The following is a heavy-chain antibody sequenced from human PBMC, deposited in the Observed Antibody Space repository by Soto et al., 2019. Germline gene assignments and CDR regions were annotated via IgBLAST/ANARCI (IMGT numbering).Heavy chain of an antibody. CDR2: IYWDDDK. J-gene: IGHJ4*02. Sequence: QITLNESGPTVVKPAETLTLTCTFSGFSLTTSGVGVGWIRQSPGKAPEWLALIYWDDDKRYSASLKSRITSTKDTSKNQVVLTMASVYPADTATYYCAHRILRTVSGLVTTTAIYFDFWGQGTPVVVSS. V-gene: IGHV2-5*02. D-gene: IGHD3-3*01. CDR3: AHRILRTVSGLVTTTAIYFDF. CDR1: GFSLTTSGVG.